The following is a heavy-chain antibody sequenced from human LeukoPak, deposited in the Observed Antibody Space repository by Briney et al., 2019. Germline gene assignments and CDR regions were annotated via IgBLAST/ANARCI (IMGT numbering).Heavy chain of an antibody. CDR2: IYTSGTP. CDR3: ARELDYYDSSGYSTFDY. CDR1: GGSISSGTYY. V-gene: IGHV4-61*02. D-gene: IGHD3-22*01. J-gene: IGHJ4*02. Sequence: SETLSLTCTVSGGSISSGTYYWTWIRQPAGKGLEWIGRIYTSGTPNYNPSLKSRVTISMVTSKNQFSLRLSSVTAADTAVYYCARELDYYDSSGYSTFDYWGQGTLVTVSS.